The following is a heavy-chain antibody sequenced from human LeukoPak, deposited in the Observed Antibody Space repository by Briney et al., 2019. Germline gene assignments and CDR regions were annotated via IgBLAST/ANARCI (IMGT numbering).Heavy chain of an antibody. CDR1: GFPFSNYA. D-gene: IGHD3-10*01. CDR2: ISGDGGST. CDR3: AKHLWRDLLWFGEGYYFGY. V-gene: IGHV3-23*01. Sequence: GGSLRLSCAASGFPFSNYAMSWVRQAPGKGLECVSVISGDGGSTYYADSVKGRFTISRDNSKNTLYLQMNSLRAEDTAVYYCAKHLWRDLLWFGEGYYFGYWGQGTLVTVSS. J-gene: IGHJ4*02.